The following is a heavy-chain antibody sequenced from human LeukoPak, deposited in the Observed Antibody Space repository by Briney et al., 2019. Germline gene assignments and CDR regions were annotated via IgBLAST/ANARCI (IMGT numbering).Heavy chain of an antibody. V-gene: IGHV4-34*01. CDR2: ITHSGST. CDR3: ARVTRFNEFGELWFDY. D-gene: IGHD3-10*01. Sequence: SETLSLTCAVYGGSFNTYYWSWIRQPPGKGLEWIGEITHSGSTNYNPSLKSRVTISSDTSKNQFSLKLTSVTAADPAVYYCARVTRFNEFGELWFDYWGQGTLLTVSS. J-gene: IGHJ4*02. CDR1: GGSFNTYY.